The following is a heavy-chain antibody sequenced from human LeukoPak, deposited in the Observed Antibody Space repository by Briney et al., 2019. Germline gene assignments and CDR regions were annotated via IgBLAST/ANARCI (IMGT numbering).Heavy chain of an antibody. CDR3: AKDRYYGEIFDY. D-gene: IGHD4-17*01. Sequence: GGSLRLSCAASGFTFSSYAMSWVRQAPGKGLEWVSAISGSGGSTYYADSVKGRFTISRDNSKNKLYLQMNSLRAEDTAVYYCAKDRYYGEIFDYWGQGTLVTVSS. CDR1: GFTFSSYA. CDR2: ISGSGGST. J-gene: IGHJ4*02. V-gene: IGHV3-23*01.